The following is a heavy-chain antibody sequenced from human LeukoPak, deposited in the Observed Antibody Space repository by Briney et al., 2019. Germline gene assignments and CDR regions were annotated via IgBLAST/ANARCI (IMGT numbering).Heavy chain of an antibody. V-gene: IGHV3-48*03. J-gene: IGHJ6*04. CDR2: ISSSGSTI. Sequence: GGSLRLSCAASGFTFSSYEMNWVRQAPGKGLEWVSYISSSGSTIYYADSVKGRFTISRDNAKNSLYLHMNSLRAEDTAVYYCAELGITMIGGVWGKGTTVTVSS. CDR3: AELGITMIGGV. D-gene: IGHD3-10*02. CDR1: GFTFSSYE.